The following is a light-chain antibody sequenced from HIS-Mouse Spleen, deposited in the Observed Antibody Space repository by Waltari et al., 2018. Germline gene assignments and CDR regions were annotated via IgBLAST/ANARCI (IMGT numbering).Light chain of an antibody. CDR2: KDS. V-gene: IGLV3-25*03. CDR1: ALPKQY. CDR3: QSADSSGTYPV. Sequence: SYELTQPPPVSVSPGQTARITCPGDALPKQYAYWYQQKPGQAPVLVIYKDSERPSGIPDRFSGSSSGKTVTLTISGVQAEDEADYYCQSADSSGTYPVFGGGTKLTVL. J-gene: IGLJ3*02.